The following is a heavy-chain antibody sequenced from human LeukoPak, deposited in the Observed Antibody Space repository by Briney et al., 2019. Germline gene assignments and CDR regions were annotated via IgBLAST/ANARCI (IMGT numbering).Heavy chain of an antibody. Sequence: GGSLRLSCAASGFSFHYYAMHWVRQAPGKGLEWVAVISYDGTNEYYADSVKGRLTISRDNSKNTLYMQMNSLRPEDTAVYYCARSGYGSRWYFFDHWGQGTLVAVSS. V-gene: IGHV3-30-3*01. J-gene: IGHJ4*02. CDR3: ARSGYGSRWYFFDH. D-gene: IGHD6-13*01. CDR1: GFSFHYYA. CDR2: ISYDGTNE.